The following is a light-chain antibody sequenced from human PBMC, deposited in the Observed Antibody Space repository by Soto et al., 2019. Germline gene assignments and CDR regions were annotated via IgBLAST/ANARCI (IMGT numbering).Light chain of an antibody. CDR2: LAT. Sequence: VMPSSPLSLPGIPGEPASISCRPSRSLLQSNENAYLDWYLQKPGQSPQLLISLATNRAPGVPDTFSASGPGTDFTLQISRVEPEDVGLYHFMQALQAPFTFGGGTKLDIK. CDR1: RSLLQSNENAY. V-gene: IGKV2-28*01. CDR3: MQALQAPFT. J-gene: IGKJ4*01.